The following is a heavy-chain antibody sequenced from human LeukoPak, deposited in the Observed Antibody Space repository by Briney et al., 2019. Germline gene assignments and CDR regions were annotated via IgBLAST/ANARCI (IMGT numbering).Heavy chain of an antibody. CDR3: VSYRSRDWHFFDY. CDR1: GFTFSSYS. D-gene: IGHD2-21*02. Sequence: GGSLRLSCAASGFTFSSYSMNWVRQAPGKGLEWVSSISSSSSYIYYADSVKGRFTISRDNSKNTLYLQMNSLRAEDTAVYYCVSYRSRDWHFFDYWGQGTLVTVSS. J-gene: IGHJ4*02. CDR2: ISSSSSYI. V-gene: IGHV3-21*01.